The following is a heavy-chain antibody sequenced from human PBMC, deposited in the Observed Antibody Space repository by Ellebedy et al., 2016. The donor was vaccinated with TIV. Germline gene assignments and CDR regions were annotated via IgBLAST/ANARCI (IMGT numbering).Heavy chain of an antibody. CDR2: ISSSSSTI. J-gene: IGHJ4*02. D-gene: IGHD5-18*01. CDR1: GFTFSSYS. CDR3: ASEQRGYSYGYGDY. Sequence: GESLKISCAASGFTFSSYSMNWVRQAPGKGLEWVSYISSSSSTIYYADSVKGRFTISRDNAKNSLYLQLKSLRAEDTAVYYCASEQRGYSYGYGDYWGQGTLVTVSS. V-gene: IGHV3-48*01.